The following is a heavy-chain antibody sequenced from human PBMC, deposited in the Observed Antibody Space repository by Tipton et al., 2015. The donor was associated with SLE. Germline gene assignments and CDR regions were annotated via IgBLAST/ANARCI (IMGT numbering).Heavy chain of an antibody. J-gene: IGHJ4*02. CDR3: VSRDYRYGPVDY. CDR2: INYSGGT. CDR1: GESIRSGDYH. D-gene: IGHD5-18*01. Sequence: TLSLTCSVSGESIRSGDYHWTWLRQNPGKGLEWVGNINYSGGTYYNPSLKSRLTISVDTSKNEFSLKLDSVTAADTAVYYCVSRDYRYGPVDYWGQGTLVTVSS. V-gene: IGHV4-31*03.